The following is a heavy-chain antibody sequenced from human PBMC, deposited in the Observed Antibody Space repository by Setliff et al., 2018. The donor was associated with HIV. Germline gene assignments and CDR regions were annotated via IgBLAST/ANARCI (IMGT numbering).Heavy chain of an antibody. J-gene: IGHJ4*02. V-gene: IGHV3-74*01. Sequence: PGGSLRLSCAASGFTFSSYWMHWVRQAPGKGLVWVFGMNTDGSSTRYADSVKGRFTISRDNAKNMLYPQMNSLSADDTAVYYCVRGSGYYYFDNWGQGALVTVSS. CDR2: MNTDGSST. CDR1: GFTFSSYW. D-gene: IGHD3-22*01. CDR3: VRGSGYYYFDN.